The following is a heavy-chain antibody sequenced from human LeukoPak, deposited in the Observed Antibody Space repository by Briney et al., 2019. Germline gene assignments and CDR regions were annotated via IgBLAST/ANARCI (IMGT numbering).Heavy chain of an antibody. CDR2: SYYRGSS. CDR1: GDSITRYY. J-gene: IGHJ3*01. V-gene: IGHV4-59*08. Sequence: SETLSLTCSVSGDSITRYYWTWVRQPPGKGLEWIGYSYYRGSSNYNPSLRSRATISVDPSKTQFSLHLNSVTAADTAVYYCARLLPDLRYDTSGRYTQSLDVWGQGTLVTVSS. D-gene: IGHD3-22*01. CDR3: ARLLPDLRYDTSGRYTQSLDV.